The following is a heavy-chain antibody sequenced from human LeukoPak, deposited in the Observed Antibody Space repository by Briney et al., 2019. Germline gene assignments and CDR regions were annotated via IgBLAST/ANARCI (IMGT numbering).Heavy chain of an antibody. V-gene: IGHV4-61*05. CDR3: AILQTELTTNWFDP. J-gene: IGHJ5*02. CDR1: GGSISSSSYY. Sequence: TSETLSLTCTVSGGSISSSSYYWSWIRQPPGKGLEWIAYISDIGSINYNPSLKSRVTISLDTSKNQFSLKLSSVTAADTAVYYCAILQTELTTNWFDPWGQGTLVTVSS. D-gene: IGHD1-1*01. CDR2: ISDIGSI.